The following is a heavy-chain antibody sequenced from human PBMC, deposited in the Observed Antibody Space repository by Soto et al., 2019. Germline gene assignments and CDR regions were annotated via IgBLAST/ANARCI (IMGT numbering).Heavy chain of an antibody. CDR1: GFTFSSYW. CDR2: IKQDGSEK. CDR3: ARDNGDSITIFGVVSYGMDV. D-gene: IGHD3-3*01. V-gene: IGHV3-7*01. J-gene: IGHJ6*02. Sequence: PVGSLRLSCAASGFTFSSYWMSWVRQAPGKGLEWVANIKQDGSEKYYVDSVKGRFTISRDNAKNSLYLQMNSLRAEDTAVYYCARDNGDSITIFGVVSYGMDVWGQGTTVTVSS.